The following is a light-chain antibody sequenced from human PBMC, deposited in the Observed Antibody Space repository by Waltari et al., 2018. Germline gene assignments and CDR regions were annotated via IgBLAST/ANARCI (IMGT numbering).Light chain of an antibody. CDR1: QSVSSN. V-gene: IGKV3-15*01. J-gene: IGKJ2*01. CDR3: QQYNDWLGT. CDR2: GAS. Sequence: EIVMTQSPATLSVSPGERATLSCRASQSVSSNLAWYQQNPGQAPRVLIYGASTRATEIPARFSGSGSGTEFTLTISSLQSEDFAVYYCQQYNDWLGTFGQGTKLEIK.